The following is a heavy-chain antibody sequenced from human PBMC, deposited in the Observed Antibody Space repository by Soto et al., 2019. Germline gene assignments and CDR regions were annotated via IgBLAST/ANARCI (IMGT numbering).Heavy chain of an antibody. Sequence: GGSQKLFSGNFGFAFSNYGLHWVRQAPGKGLEGVAVISYGASNKYYADSVKGGFTISRDNSKNTLYLQMNSLRAEDTAMYYCAKDFDCGRDCNSFFFDSSG. CDR3: AKDFDCGRDCNSFFFDS. CDR2: ISYGASNK. J-gene: IGHJ4*01. CDR1: GFAFSNYG. D-gene: IGHD2-21*02. V-gene: IGHV3-30*18.